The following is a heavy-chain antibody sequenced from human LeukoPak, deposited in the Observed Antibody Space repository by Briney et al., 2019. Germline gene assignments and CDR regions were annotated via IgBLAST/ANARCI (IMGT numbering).Heavy chain of an antibody. Sequence: GGSLRLSCAASGFIVSGTYMTWVRQAPGKGLECVSIIYSGGDTYYTDSVKGRFSVSRDNSKNTLYLQVNSLRVDDTAVYFCAKDALVATSHFDYWGQGILVTVSS. J-gene: IGHJ4*02. CDR3: AKDALVATSHFDY. CDR2: IYSGGDT. V-gene: IGHV3-53*01. CDR1: GFIVSGTY. D-gene: IGHD5-12*01.